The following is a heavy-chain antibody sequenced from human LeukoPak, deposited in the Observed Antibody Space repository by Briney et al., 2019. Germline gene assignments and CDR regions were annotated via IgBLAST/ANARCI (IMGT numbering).Heavy chain of an antibody. V-gene: IGHV3-21*06. CDR1: GFTFSNYN. CDR2: ISSSSRYM. CDR3: ARVPTAVSLAIDY. J-gene: IGHJ4*02. Sequence: GGSLRLSCAASGFTFSNYNMNWVRQAPGKGLEWVSVISSSSRYMYYADSVKGRFTISRDNAKNSLYLQMNSLRAEDTAVYYCARVPTAVSLAIDYWGQGTLVTVST. D-gene: IGHD6-13*01.